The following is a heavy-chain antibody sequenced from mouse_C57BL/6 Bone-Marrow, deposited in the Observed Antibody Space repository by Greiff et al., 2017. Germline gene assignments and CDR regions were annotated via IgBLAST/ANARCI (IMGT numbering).Heavy chain of an antibody. CDR1: GYTFTSYG. CDR2: IYPSSGTP. CDR3: ARLGVRRYNWDY. D-gene: IGHD4-1*02. Sequence: VKLQESGAELARPGASVKLSCKASGYTFTSYGISWVQQRTGQGLEWIGAIYPSSGTPSYNEKFKGKATLTADKSSSTAYMELRSLTSEDAAVYFCARLGVRRYNWDYWGQGTTLTGSS. V-gene: IGHV1-81*01. J-gene: IGHJ2*01.